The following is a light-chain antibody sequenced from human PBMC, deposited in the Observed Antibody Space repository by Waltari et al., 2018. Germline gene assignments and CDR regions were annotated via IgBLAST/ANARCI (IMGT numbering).Light chain of an antibody. CDR2: EVN. Sequence: QSALTQPASVSGTPGQSITISCTGTTSDVGNYDLVSWYQQHPGKAPKRLICEVNKRPSGVSSRFSGSKSGNTASLTISGLQAEDEADYYCCSYAGRGTYVFGSGTKVTVL. CDR1: TSDVGNYDL. CDR3: CSYAGRGTYV. J-gene: IGLJ1*01. V-gene: IGLV2-23*02.